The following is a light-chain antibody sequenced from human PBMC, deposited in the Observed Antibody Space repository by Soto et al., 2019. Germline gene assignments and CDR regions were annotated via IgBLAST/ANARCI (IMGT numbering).Light chain of an antibody. Sequence: SYELTQPPSVSVSPGQTASITCSGDKLGDKYACWYQHKPGQSPVLVIYQDSKRPSGIPERFSGSNSGNTATLTISGTQAMDEADYYCQAWDSSTFGGGTKLTVL. CDR1: KLGDKY. CDR2: QDS. CDR3: QAWDSST. J-gene: IGLJ2*01. V-gene: IGLV3-1*01.